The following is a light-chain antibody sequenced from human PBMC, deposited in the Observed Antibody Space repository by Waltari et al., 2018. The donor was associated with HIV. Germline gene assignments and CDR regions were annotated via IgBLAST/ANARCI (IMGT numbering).Light chain of an antibody. Sequence: QSALTQPPSASGSPGQSVSISCTGASSDVGAFKYVSWYQQHPGKAPKLLIYAVTRRPSGVPDRFSVSKSGNTSSLTVSGLQAEDEAHYYCSSYAGSSMSYAFGTGTKVTVL. CDR1: SSDVGAFKY. V-gene: IGLV2-8*01. J-gene: IGLJ1*01. CDR3: SSYAGSSMSYA. CDR2: AVT.